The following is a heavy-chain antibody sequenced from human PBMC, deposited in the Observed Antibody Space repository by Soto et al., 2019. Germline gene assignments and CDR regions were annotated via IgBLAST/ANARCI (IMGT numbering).Heavy chain of an antibody. J-gene: IGHJ5*02. Sequence: PSETLSLTCTVSGGSVSSGSYYWSWIRQPPGKGLEWIGYIYYSGSTNYNPSLKSRVTISVDTSKNQFSLKLSRLRSDDTAVYYCARDHYSSSWYGVVNWFDPWGQGTLVTVSS. V-gene: IGHV4-61*01. D-gene: IGHD6-13*01. CDR2: IYYSGST. CDR1: GGSVSSGSYY. CDR3: ARDHYSSSWYGVVNWFDP.